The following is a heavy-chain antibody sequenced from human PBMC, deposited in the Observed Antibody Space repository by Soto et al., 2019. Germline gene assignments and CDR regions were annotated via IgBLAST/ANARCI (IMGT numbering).Heavy chain of an antibody. CDR3: ARVTYYDFWSGYYRVLMGGHDAFDI. V-gene: IGHV3-74*01. CDR2: MTIDGRST. Sequence: GACLQISFASSGFTFGSYWMHWFRQSSGQAPVTVSRMTIDGRSTSYADYVKGRVTIARDNAKNTLYLQTNSMRVEDTAVYYCARVTYYDFWSGYYRVLMGGHDAFDIWGQGKMVTVSS. J-gene: IGHJ3*02. CDR1: GFTFGSYW. D-gene: IGHD3-3*01.